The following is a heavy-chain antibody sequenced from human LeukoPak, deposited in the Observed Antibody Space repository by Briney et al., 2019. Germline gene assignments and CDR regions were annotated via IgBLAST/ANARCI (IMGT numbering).Heavy chain of an antibody. CDR1: GGSISSYY. CDR3: ARSAAYPFPLDY. D-gene: IGHD6-25*01. Sequence: SETLSLTCTVSGGSISSYYWTWIRQPARKGLEWIGRIYTSGSTNYNPSLKNRVTMSLDTSKNQFSLKLSSVTAADTAVYYCARSAAYPFPLDYWGQGTLVTVSS. J-gene: IGHJ4*02. CDR2: IYTSGST. V-gene: IGHV4-4*07.